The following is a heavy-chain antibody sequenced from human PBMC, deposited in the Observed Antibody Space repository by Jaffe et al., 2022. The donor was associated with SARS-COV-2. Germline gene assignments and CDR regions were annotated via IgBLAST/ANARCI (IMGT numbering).Heavy chain of an antibody. J-gene: IGHJ4*02. CDR3: ARGAGDFDWLFSMTLAYYFDY. V-gene: IGHV1-8*01. CDR2: MNPNSGNT. CDR1: GYTFTSYD. Sequence: QVQLVQSGAEVKKPGASVKVSCKASGYTFTSYDINWVRQATGQGLEWMGWMNPNSGNTGYAQKFQGRVTMTRNTSISTAYMELSSLRSEDTAVYYCARGAGDFDWLFSMTLAYYFDYWGQGTLVTVSS. D-gene: IGHD3-9*01.